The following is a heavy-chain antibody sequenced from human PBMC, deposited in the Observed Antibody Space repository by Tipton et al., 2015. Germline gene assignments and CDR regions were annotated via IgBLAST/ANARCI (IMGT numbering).Heavy chain of an antibody. J-gene: IGHJ4*02. D-gene: IGHD4-17*01. Sequence: TLSLTCSVSGGSVSSGFYYWTWIRQSPGKELEWIGYIFVPGSTNFNPSLRSRVTISVDTSKNQFSLELMSVTAADTAVYFCARADDDGDYYYSWGQGTLVTVSS. CDR2: IFVPGST. V-gene: IGHV4-61*01. CDR3: ARADDDGDYYYS. CDR1: GGSVSSGFYY.